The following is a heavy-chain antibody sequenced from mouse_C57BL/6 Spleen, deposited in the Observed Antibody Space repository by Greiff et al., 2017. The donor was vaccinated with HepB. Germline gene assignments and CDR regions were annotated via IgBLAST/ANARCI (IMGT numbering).Heavy chain of an antibody. CDR2: IDPSDSYT. J-gene: IGHJ2*01. CDR3: AREYYGSSPYFDY. V-gene: IGHV1-59*01. D-gene: IGHD1-1*01. Sequence: QVQLQQPGAELVRPGTSVKLSCKASGYTFTSYWMHWVKQRPGQGLEWIGVIDPSDSYTNYNQKFKGKATLTVDTSSSTAYMQLSSLTSEDSAVYYCAREYYGSSPYFDYWGQGTTLTVSS. CDR1: GYTFTSYW.